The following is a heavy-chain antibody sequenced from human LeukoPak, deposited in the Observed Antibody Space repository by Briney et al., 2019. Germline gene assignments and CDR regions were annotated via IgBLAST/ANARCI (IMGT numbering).Heavy chain of an antibody. V-gene: IGHV3-74*01. CDR3: ARKDYCSSTSCYYYYGMDV. Sequence: GSLRLSCAASGFTFSSYWMHWVRQAPGKGLVWVSRINSDGSSTSYADSVKGRFTISRDNAKNTLYLQMNSLRAEDTAVYYCARKDYCSSTSCYYYYGMDVWGQGTTVTVSS. D-gene: IGHD2-2*01. CDR1: GFTFSSYW. CDR2: INSDGSST. J-gene: IGHJ6*02.